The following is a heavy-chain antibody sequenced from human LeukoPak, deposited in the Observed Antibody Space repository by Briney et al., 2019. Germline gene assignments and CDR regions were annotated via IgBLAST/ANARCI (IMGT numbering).Heavy chain of an antibody. Sequence: RASVKVSCKASGYTFTTYGISWVRQAPGQGLEWMGWISANNGNTNYAQKFQGRVTMTTDTSTSTAYMELRSLRSDDTAVYYCARGVKGQQLGYWGQGTLVTVSS. V-gene: IGHV1-18*01. CDR3: ARGVKGQQLGY. CDR1: GYTFTTYG. D-gene: IGHD6-13*01. J-gene: IGHJ4*02. CDR2: ISANNGNT.